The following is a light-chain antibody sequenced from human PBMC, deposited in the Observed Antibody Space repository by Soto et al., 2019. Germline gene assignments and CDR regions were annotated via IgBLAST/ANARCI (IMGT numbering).Light chain of an antibody. CDR1: QSVSNS. Sequence: EILLTQSPCTLSLSAGERPTLSCRASQSVSNSLAWYQKKPGQAPSLLIFDAATRTTGIPARFSGSGSGTDLTLTISSLETEDVAVYYCQQRGDWPPITFGQGTRLEIK. J-gene: IGKJ5*01. CDR2: DAA. CDR3: QQRGDWPPIT. V-gene: IGKV3-11*01.